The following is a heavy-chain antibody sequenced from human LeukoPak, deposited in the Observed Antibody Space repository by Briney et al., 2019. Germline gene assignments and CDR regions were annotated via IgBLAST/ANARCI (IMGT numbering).Heavy chain of an antibody. J-gene: IGHJ3*02. V-gene: IGHV1-2*02. D-gene: IGHD3-16*01. CDR2: INPNSGGT. Sequence: ASVNVSCKASGYTFTGYYMHWVRQAPGQGLEWMGWINPNSGGTNYAQKFQGRVTMTRDTSISTAYMELSRLRSDDTAVYYCARVRVMITFGGVVQGAFDIWGQGTMVTVSS. CDR1: GYTFTGYY. CDR3: ARVRVMITFGGVVQGAFDI.